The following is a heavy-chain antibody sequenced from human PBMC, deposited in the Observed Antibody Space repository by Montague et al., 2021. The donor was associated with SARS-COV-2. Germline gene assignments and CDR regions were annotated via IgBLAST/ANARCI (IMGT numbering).Heavy chain of an antibody. V-gene: IGHV4-59*08. CDR1: GGSISGYF. CDR3: AATDYFASGKCDF. J-gene: IGHJ4*02. Sequence: SETLSLTCTVSGGSISGYFWSWIRQSPGKGLEWIGYIYYCGTTKYNPALKSRVAISLETSKNQFSLKLNSVTAADTAAYYCAATDYFASGKCDFWGQGTWVTVSS. CDR2: IYYCGTT. D-gene: IGHD3-10*01.